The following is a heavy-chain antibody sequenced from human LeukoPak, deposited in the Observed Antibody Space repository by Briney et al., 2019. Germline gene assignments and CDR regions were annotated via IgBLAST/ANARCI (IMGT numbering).Heavy chain of an antibody. CDR3: ARVISVAAAAFDY. CDR2: INPNSGGT. Sequence: ASLKVSCKASGYTFTGYYMHWVRQAPGQGLEWMGWINPNSGGTNYAQKFQGRVTMTRDTSISTAYMELSRLRSDDTAVYYCARVISVAAAAFDYWGQGTLVTVSS. V-gene: IGHV1-2*02. D-gene: IGHD6-13*01. J-gene: IGHJ4*02. CDR1: GYTFTGYY.